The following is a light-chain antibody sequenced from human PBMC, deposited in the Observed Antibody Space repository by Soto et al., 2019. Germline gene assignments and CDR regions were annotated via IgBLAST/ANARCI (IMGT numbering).Light chain of an antibody. CDR2: KAS. CDR1: QTISSW. Sequence: IPLIQTPSTLSGSVGEIVTISCRASQTISSWLAWYQQKPGKAPKFLIYKASTLKSGVPSRFSGSGSGTEFTLTISSLQPDDVATYYCQHYNSYSEAFGQGTKVDI. J-gene: IGKJ1*01. CDR3: QHYNSYSEA. V-gene: IGKV1-5*03.